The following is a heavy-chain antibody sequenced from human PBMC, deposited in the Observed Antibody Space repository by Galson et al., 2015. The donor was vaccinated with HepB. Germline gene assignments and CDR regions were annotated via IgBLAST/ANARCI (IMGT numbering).Heavy chain of an antibody. V-gene: IGHV3-21*01. CDR3: ARDRGQQLVRWYYYYMDV. Sequence: SLRLSCAASGFTFSSYSMNWVRQAPGKGLEWVSSISSSSSYIYYADSVKGRFTISRDNAKNSLYLQMNSLRAEDTAVYYCARDRGQQLVRWYYYYMDVWGKGTTVTVSS. CDR1: GFTFSSYS. CDR2: ISSSSSYI. J-gene: IGHJ6*03. D-gene: IGHD6-13*01.